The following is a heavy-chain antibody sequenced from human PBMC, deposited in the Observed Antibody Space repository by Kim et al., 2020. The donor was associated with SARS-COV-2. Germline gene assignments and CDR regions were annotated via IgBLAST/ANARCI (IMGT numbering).Heavy chain of an antibody. Sequence: SPSFQGQVTISADKSTSTAYLQGSSLKASDTAMYYCASAPGSGGWYFDLWGRGTLVTVSS. V-gene: IGHV5-51*01. D-gene: IGHD3-16*01. J-gene: IGHJ2*01. CDR3: ASAPGSGGWYFDL.